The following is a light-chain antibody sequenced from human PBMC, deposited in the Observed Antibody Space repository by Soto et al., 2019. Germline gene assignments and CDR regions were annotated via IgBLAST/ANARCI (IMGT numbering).Light chain of an antibody. Sequence: DIQMTQSPSSLSASVGDRVTLTCRASQSISRSLNWYQQKQGKPPHLLIYTSSTLQSAVPSRFSGSGSGTDFTLTISSLQPEDFASYYCQQSYSNPTFGQGTKLEIK. CDR3: QQSYSNPT. CDR2: TSS. CDR1: QSISRS. J-gene: IGKJ2*01. V-gene: IGKV1-39*01.